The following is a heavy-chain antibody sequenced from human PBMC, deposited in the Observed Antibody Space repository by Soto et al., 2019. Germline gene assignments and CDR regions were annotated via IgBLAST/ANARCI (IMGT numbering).Heavy chain of an antibody. CDR1: GATFSFYT. Sequence: QVQLVQSGTEVKKPGSSVKVSCKASGATFSFYTINWVRQAPGLGLEWVGRINPIVSMSNYAQKFQGRVPXTXDXXTSTAYMELRSLRSDDTAMYFCAASYGSGYRAFDYWGQGALVIVSS. CDR2: INPIVSMS. V-gene: IGHV1-69*02. J-gene: IGHJ4*02. CDR3: AASYGSGYRAFDY. D-gene: IGHD3-10*01.